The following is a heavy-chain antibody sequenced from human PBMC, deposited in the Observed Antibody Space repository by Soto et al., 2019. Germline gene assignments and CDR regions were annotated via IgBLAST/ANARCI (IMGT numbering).Heavy chain of an antibody. CDR2: INHSGST. J-gene: IGHJ3*02. D-gene: IGHD3-22*01. CDR1: GGSFSGYY. Sequence: QVHLQQWGAGLLKPSETLSLTCAVFGGSFSGYYWNWIRQPPGKGLEWIGEINHSGSTNYYWSLXSPVTISVDTPXXXFXXKRSSVTAADTAVYYCARSRYYDSSGYRALDAFDIWGQGTMVTVSS. CDR3: ARSRYYDSSGYRALDAFDI. V-gene: IGHV4-34*01.